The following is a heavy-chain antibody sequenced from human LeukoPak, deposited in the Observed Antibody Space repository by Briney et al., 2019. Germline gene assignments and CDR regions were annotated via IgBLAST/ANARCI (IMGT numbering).Heavy chain of an antibody. CDR3: ARHGSYDSSGYYDRPFDY. J-gene: IGHJ4*02. Sequence: PSETLSLTCTVSGGSISSSSYYWGRIRQPPGKGLEWIGSIYYSGSTYYNPSLKSRVTISVDTSKNQFSLKLSSVTAADTAVYYCARHGSYDSSGYYDRPFDYWGQGTLVTVSS. CDR1: GGSISSSSYY. CDR2: IYYSGST. V-gene: IGHV4-39*01. D-gene: IGHD3-22*01.